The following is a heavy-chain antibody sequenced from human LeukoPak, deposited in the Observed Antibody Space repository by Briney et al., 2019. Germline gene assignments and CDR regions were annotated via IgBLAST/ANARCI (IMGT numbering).Heavy chain of an antibody. CDR3: ARDQDDYYDSSGFDY. CDR2: TYYRSKWYN. J-gene: IGHJ4*02. V-gene: IGHV6-1*01. Sequence: SQTLSLTCAISGDSVSSNSAAWDWIRQSPSRGLEWLGRTYYRSKWYNDYAASVKSRITINPDTSKNQFSLQLNSVTPEDTAVYYCARDQDDYYDSSGFDYWGQGTLVTVSS. D-gene: IGHD3-22*01. CDR1: GDSVSSNSAA.